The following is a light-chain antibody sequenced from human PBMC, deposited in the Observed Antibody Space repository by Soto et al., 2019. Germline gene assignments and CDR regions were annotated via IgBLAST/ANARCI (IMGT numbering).Light chain of an antibody. CDR3: CSYAASSTRV. Sequence: QSALTQPASVSGSPGQSIAISCAGTSSDIGTYNHVSWYQHHPGKAPQLMIYEDSNRPSGLSSRFSGSKSGNTASLTISGLQAEDEADYFCCSYAASSTRVCGTGTKVTVL. V-gene: IGLV2-14*01. J-gene: IGLJ1*01. CDR2: EDS. CDR1: SSDIGTYNH.